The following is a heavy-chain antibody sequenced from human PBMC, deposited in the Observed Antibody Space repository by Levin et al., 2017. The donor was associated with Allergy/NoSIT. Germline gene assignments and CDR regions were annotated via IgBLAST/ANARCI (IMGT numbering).Heavy chain of an antibody. CDR3: ARDRTPNYAPGSYCGY. J-gene: IGHJ4*02. D-gene: IGHD3-10*01. CDR2: ISPYNGNT. V-gene: IGHV1-18*01. CDR1: GYSFSAHG. Sequence: PGESLKISCKASGYSFSAHGINWVRQAPGQGLEWMGWISPYNGNTKYAQKFQGRVTLTTDTSTSTAYMELRSLRSDDTAIYFCARDRTPNYAPGSYCGYWGQGTLVTVSS.